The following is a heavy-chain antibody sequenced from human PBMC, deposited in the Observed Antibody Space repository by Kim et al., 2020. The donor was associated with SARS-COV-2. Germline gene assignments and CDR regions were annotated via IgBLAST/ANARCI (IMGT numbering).Heavy chain of an antibody. Sequence: SETLSLTCVVSGASISSSSCWSWVRQPPGKGLEWIGEVDHSGTTSYNVSLKNRVSILVDKSKNQFSLRLTSLSAAGTAAYYCARGVSSAWTLRAWFDPWGQGPLVTVS. V-gene: IGHV4-4*02. D-gene: IGHD3-22*01. CDR1: GASISSSSC. CDR2: VDHSGTT. CDR3: ARGVSSAWTLRAWFDP. J-gene: IGHJ5*02.